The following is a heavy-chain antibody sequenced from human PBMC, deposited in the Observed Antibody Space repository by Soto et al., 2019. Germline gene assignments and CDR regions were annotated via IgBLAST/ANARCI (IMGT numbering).Heavy chain of an antibody. CDR3: AKDGGQWLRFIGDYGMDV. V-gene: IGHV3-43*01. CDR1: GFTFDDYG. D-gene: IGHD5-12*01. Sequence: GGSLRLSCAASGFTFDDYGMSWVRQAPGKGLEWVSLISWDGDSTYYADSVKGRFTISRDNSKNSLYLQMNSLRTEDTALYYCAKDGGQWLRFIGDYGMDVWGQGTTVTVSS. CDR2: ISWDGDST. J-gene: IGHJ6*02.